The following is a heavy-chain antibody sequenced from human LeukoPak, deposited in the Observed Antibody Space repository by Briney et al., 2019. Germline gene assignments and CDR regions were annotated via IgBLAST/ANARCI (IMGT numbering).Heavy chain of an antibody. J-gene: IGHJ4*02. CDR1: GGAFSSYA. CDR2: ISAYNGNT. D-gene: IGHD3-10*01. V-gene: IGHV1-18*01. CDR3: ARDPAISGSPLGYFDY. Sequence: GASVKVSCKASGGAFSSYAIGWVRQAPGQGLEWMGWISAYNGNTNYAQKLQGRVTMTTDTSTSTAYMELRSLRSDDTAVYYCARDPAISGSPLGYFDYWGQGTLVTVSS.